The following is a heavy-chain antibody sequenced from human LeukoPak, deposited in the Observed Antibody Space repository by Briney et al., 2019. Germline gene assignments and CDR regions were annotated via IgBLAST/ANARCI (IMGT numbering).Heavy chain of an antibody. V-gene: IGHV4-61*01. CDR2: IYYSGST. Sequence: PSETLSLTCTVSGGSISSSSYYWSWIRQPPGKGLEWIGYIYYSGSTNYNPSLKSRVTISVDTSKNQFSLKLSSVTAADTAVYYCARAVRGYSYGYVFDYWGQGTLVTVSS. CDR1: GGSISSSSYY. J-gene: IGHJ4*02. CDR3: ARAVRGYSYGYVFDY. D-gene: IGHD5-18*01.